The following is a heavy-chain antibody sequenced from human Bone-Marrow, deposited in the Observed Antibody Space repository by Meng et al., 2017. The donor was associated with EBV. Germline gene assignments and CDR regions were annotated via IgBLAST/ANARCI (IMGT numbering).Heavy chain of an antibody. CDR2: INVGNGDT. J-gene: IGHJ5*02. Sequence: QVHLVQSGAEVQKPGASVKVSCKASGYTFSTYAIHWVRQASGQRLEWMGWINVGNGDTKYSQKLQGRVTITRDTSASTAYMELRSLRSEDTAVYYCARDSSGDSRNFDPWGQGTLVTVSS. D-gene: IGHD3-22*01. V-gene: IGHV1-3*01. CDR1: GYTFSTYA. CDR3: ARDSSGDSRNFDP.